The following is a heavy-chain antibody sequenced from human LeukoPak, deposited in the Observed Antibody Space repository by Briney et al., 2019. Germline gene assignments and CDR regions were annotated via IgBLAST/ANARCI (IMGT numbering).Heavy chain of an antibody. CDR3: TRHVAPFDY. V-gene: IGHV3-23*01. D-gene: IGHD2-15*01. J-gene: IGHJ4*02. CDR1: GFTFSSYT. CDR2: ISHTSEYT. Sequence: PGGSLRLSCAASGFTFSSYTMSWVRQAPGKGLEWVSAISHTSEYTYHADSVKGRFTISRDNSKNTLYLQMNSLKTEDTAVYYCTRHVAPFDYWGQGTLVTVSS.